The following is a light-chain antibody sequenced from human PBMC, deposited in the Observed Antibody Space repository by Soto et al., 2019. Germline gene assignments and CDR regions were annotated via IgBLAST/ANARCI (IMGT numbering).Light chain of an antibody. J-gene: IGKJ1*01. CDR2: GAS. CDR1: QSVSSSY. Sequence: EIVLTQSPGTLSLSPGERATLSFRTSQSVSSSYLAWYQQKPGQAPKLLVYGASSRATGIPDRFSGSGSETEFTLTISSLQPDDFATYYCQHYNSYSEAFGQGTKVDIK. V-gene: IGKV3-20*01. CDR3: QHYNSYSEA.